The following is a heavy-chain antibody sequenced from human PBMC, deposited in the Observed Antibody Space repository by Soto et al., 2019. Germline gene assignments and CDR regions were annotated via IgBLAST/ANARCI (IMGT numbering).Heavy chain of an antibody. D-gene: IGHD6-13*01. Sequence: SETLSLTCTVSGGSISSGDYYWSWIRQPPGKGPEWIGYINYRGSTYYNPSLKSRVTISVDISKSQFSLRLTSVTAADTAVYYCARYNAASGTYYFDFWGQGALVTVSS. V-gene: IGHV4-30-4*01. CDR3: ARYNAASGTYYFDF. CDR2: INYRGST. CDR1: GGSISSGDYY. J-gene: IGHJ4*02.